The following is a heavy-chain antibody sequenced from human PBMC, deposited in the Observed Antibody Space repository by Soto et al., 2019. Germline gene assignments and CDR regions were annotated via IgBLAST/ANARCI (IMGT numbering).Heavy chain of an antibody. CDR1: GFTFSSYW. CDR2: TKQDGSEK. D-gene: IGHD2-2*02. J-gene: IGHJ3*02. Sequence: GGSLRLSCAASGFTFSSYWMSWVRQAPGKGLEWVANTKQDGSEKYYVDSVKGRFTISRDNAKNSLYLQMNSLRAEDTAVYYCARRRSIVVVPAAIVWDIWGQGTMVTVSS. V-gene: IGHV3-7*03. CDR3: ARRRSIVVVPAAIVWDI.